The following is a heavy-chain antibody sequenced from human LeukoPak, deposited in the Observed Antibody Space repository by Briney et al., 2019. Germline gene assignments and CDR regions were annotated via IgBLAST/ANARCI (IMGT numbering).Heavy chain of an antibody. V-gene: IGHV3-23*01. CDR2: ISGSGGST. CDR1: GFTFSSYA. CDR3: AKGVRGPDY. Sequence: PGGPLRLSCAASGFTFSSYAMSWVPQAPGKGLEWVSAISGSGGSTYYADSVKGRFTNSRDNSKNTLYLQMNSLRAEDTAVYYCAKGVRGPDYWGQGTLVTVSS. J-gene: IGHJ4*02.